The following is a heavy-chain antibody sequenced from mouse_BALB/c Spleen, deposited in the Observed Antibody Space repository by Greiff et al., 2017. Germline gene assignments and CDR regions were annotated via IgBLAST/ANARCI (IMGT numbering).Heavy chain of an antibody. D-gene: IGHD1-2*01. CDR2: INPSSGYT. V-gene: IGHV1-4*01. Sequence: QVQLKESGAELARPGASVKMSCKASGYTFTSYTMHWVKQRPGQGLEWIGYINPSSGYTNYNQKFKDKATLTADKSSSTAYMQLSSLTSEDSAVYYCARGHYPGYAMDYWGQGTSVTVSS. J-gene: IGHJ4*01. CDR3: ARGHYPGYAMDY. CDR1: GYTFTSYT.